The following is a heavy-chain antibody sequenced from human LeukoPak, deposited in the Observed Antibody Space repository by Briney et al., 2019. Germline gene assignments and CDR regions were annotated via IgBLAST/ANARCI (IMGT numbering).Heavy chain of an antibody. CDR1: GFISSSYS. CDR2: ISSSSSYI. V-gene: IGHV3-21*01. Sequence: GGSLRLSCAASGFISSSYSMNWVRQAPGKGLEWVSSISSSSSYIYYADSVKGRFTISRDNAKNSLYLQMNSLRAEDTAVYYCARATLTHCSGGGCYGRHFDYWGQGTLVTVSS. D-gene: IGHD2-15*01. J-gene: IGHJ4*02. CDR3: ARATLTHCSGGGCYGRHFDY.